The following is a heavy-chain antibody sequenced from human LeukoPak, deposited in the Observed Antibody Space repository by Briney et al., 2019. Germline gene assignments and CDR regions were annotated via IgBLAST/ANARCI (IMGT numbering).Heavy chain of an antibody. J-gene: IGHJ4*02. CDR1: GYSFTSYW. V-gene: IGHV5-51*01. D-gene: IGHD5-24*01. CDR2: IYPGDSDT. Sequence: GESLKISCKGSGYSFTSYWIGWVRQMPGKGLEWMGIIYPGDSDTRYSPAFQGQVTISADKSISTAYLQWGSLKASDTAMYHCARHREMATISNFDYWGQGTLVTVSS. CDR3: ARHREMATISNFDY.